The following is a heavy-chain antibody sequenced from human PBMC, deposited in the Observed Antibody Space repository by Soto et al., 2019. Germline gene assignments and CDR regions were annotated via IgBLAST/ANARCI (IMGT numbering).Heavy chain of an antibody. D-gene: IGHD3-10*01. V-gene: IGHV1-3*01. CDR1: GYTXXXXX. Sequence: QVQLVQSGAEVKKPGASVKVSCKASGYTXXXXXXXXXXQAPGQRLEWMGWINAGNGNTKYSQKFXXRXXXXXXXXXXXXXXXXXXXXXXDTAVYYCARDTAPSDVWGQGTTVTVSS. CDR2: INAGNGNT. J-gene: IGHJ6*02. CDR3: ARDTAPSDV.